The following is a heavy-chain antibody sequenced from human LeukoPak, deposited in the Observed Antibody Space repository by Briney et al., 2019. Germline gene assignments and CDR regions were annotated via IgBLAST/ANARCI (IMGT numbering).Heavy chain of an antibody. CDR1: GGSISSYY. CDR2: IYYSGST. J-gene: IGHJ6*03. V-gene: IGHV4-59*01. D-gene: IGHD2-21*01. Sequence: SETLSLTCTVSGGSISSYYWSWIRQPPGKGLEWIGYIYYSGSTNYNPSLKSRVTISVDTSKNQFSLKLSSVTAADTAVYYCAGGLFNYYYYMDVWGKGTTVTVSS. CDR3: AGGLFNYYYYMDV.